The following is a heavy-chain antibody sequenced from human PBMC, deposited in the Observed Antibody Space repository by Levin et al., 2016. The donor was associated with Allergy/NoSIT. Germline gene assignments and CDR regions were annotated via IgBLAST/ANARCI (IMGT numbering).Heavy chain of an antibody. Sequence: WIRQPPGKGLEWVGRIKSKTDGGTTDYAAPVKGRFTISRDDSKNTLYLQMNSLKTEDTAVYYCTTDRPPVEWLSPSGDYYYYGMDVWGQGTTVTVSS. J-gene: IGHJ6*02. CDR3: TTDRPPVEWLSPSGDYYYYGMDV. V-gene: IGHV3-15*01. D-gene: IGHD3-3*01. CDR2: IKSKTDGGTT.